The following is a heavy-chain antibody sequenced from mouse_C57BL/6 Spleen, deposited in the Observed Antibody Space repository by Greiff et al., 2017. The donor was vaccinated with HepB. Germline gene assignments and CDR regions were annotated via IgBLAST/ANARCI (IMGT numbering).Heavy chain of an antibody. J-gene: IGHJ3*01. D-gene: IGHD2-2*01. CDR2: INPSTGGT. CDR1: GYSFTGYY. Sequence: EVKLVESGPELVKPGASVKISCKASGYSFTGYYMNWVKQSPEKSLEWIGEINPSTGGTTYNQKFKAKATLTVDKSSSTAYMQLKSLTSEDSAVYYCARGGYDVRFAYWGQGTLVTVSA. CDR3: ARGGYDVRFAY. V-gene: IGHV1-42*01.